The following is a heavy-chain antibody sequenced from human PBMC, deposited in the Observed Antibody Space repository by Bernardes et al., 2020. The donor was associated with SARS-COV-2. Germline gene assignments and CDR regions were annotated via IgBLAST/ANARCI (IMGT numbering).Heavy chain of an antibody. CDR3: ARAPTEYCSGDRCYSPVDYFYYGMDV. V-gene: IGHV3-66*02. CDR1: GFTVNNND. J-gene: IGHJ6*02. Sequence: GGSLRLSCAASGFTVNNNDMSWVRQAPGKGLEWVSVIYSGGGTYYADSVKGRFTISRDNSKNTLNLQMNSLKTEDTAMYYCARAPTEYCSGDRCYSPVDYFYYGMDVWGQGTTVTVSS. CDR2: IYSGGGT. D-gene: IGHD2-15*01.